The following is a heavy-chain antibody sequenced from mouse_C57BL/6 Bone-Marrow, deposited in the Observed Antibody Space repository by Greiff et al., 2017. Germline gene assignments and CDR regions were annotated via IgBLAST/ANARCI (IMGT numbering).Heavy chain of an antibody. CDR2: IYPGSGST. Sequence: QVQLQQPGAELVKPGASVKMSCKASGYTFTSYWITWVKQRPGQGLEWIGDIYPGSGSTNYNEKFKSKATLTVDTSSSTAYMQLSSLTSEDSAVYYCAREGGGTTVPYAMDYWGQGTSVTVSS. CDR1: GYTFTSYW. CDR3: AREGGGTTVPYAMDY. J-gene: IGHJ4*01. V-gene: IGHV1-55*01. D-gene: IGHD1-1*01.